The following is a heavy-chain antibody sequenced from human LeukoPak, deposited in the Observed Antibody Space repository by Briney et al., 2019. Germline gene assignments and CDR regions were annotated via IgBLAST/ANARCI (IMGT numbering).Heavy chain of an antibody. CDR3: ARGYYYHNTGYYDAFDM. CDR1: GGSIGDFY. CDR2: IYYTGSA. J-gene: IGHJ3*02. Sequence: SETLSLTCTVPGGSIGDFYWSWIRQSPTKGLEWIGHIYYTGSARYNPSLRSRVSISVDTSKNQFSLKLTSVTAADTAMYYCARGYYYHNTGYYDAFDMWGQGTMVTVSS. D-gene: IGHD3-22*01. V-gene: IGHV4-59*01.